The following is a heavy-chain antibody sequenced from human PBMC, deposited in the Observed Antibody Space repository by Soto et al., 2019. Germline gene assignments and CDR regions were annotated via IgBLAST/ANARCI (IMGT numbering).Heavy chain of an antibody. Sequence: ASVEVCCKASVYTFTSYGISWVRQAPGQGLEWMGWISAYNGNTNYAQNLQGRVTMTTDTSTSTAYMELSSLRSDDTAGYYCAKDAVAGNGEWDWFDPWGQGTLVTVSS. CDR1: VYTFTSYG. J-gene: IGHJ5*02. D-gene: IGHD6-19*01. CDR3: AKDAVAGNGEWDWFDP. V-gene: IGHV1-18*01. CDR2: ISAYNGNT.